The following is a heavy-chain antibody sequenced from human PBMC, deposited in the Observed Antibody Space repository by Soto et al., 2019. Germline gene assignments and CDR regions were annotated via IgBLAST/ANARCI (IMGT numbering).Heavy chain of an antibody. J-gene: IGHJ6*03. CDR1: GFTFSSYG. CDR3: ARGPGTTGMGYYYYMDV. V-gene: IGHV3-33*01. Sequence: GGSLRLSCAASGFTFSSYGMHWVRQAPGKGLEWVAVIWYDGSNKYYADSVKGRFTISRDNSKNTLYLQMNSLRAEDTAVYYCARGPGTTGMGYYYYMDVWGKGTTVTVSS. CDR2: IWYDGSNK. D-gene: IGHD1-1*01.